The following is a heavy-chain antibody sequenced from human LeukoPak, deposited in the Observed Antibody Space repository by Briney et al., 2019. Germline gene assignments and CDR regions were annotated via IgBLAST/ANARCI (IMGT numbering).Heavy chain of an antibody. J-gene: IGHJ4*02. D-gene: IGHD6-19*01. CDR1: GYTFTNYG. Sequence: ASVKVSCKASGYTFTNYGINWVRQATGQGLEWMGWMNPNSGNTGYAQKFQGRVTITRNTSISTAYMELSSLRSEDTAVYYCARVSLSGWYVYWGQGTLVTVSS. CDR2: MNPNSGNT. CDR3: ARVSLSGWYVY. V-gene: IGHV1-8*03.